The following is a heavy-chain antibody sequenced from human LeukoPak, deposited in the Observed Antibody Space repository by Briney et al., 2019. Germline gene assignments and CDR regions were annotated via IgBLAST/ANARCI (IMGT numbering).Heavy chain of an antibody. D-gene: IGHD1-26*01. V-gene: IGHV3-21*01. CDR3: ARVLSGCETTRCELDY. J-gene: IGHJ4*02. Sequence: GGSLRLSCEASGFSFSDYSMNWVRQAPGKGLEWVSSISSSSTYIYYADSVKGRVTISRDNAKNSLYLQMNSLRAEDTAVYYCARVLSGCETTRCELDYWGQGTLVTVSS. CDR1: GFSFSDYS. CDR2: ISSSSTYI.